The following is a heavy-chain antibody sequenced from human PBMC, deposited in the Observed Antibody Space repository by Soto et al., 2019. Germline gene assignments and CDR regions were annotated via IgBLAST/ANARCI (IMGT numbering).Heavy chain of an antibody. D-gene: IGHD5-12*01. Sequence: QLVESGGGLFQAGGSTRLSCLVSGFTVGNFDMAWVRQAPGKGLKWASIIQTGGATYYSDSAQGRFTISRDNSKNTVYLQMNSLRVEDTGVYSCVRVLYDSGVVDFWGQGSLITVS. J-gene: IGHJ4*02. V-gene: IGHV3-53*01. CDR1: GFTVGNFD. CDR2: IQTGGAT. CDR3: VRVLYDSGVVDF.